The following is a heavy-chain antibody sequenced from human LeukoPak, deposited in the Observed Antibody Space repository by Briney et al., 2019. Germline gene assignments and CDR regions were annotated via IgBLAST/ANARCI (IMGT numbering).Heavy chain of an antibody. CDR3: ARSDSGYRS. Sequence: GGSLKLSCAASGVTFSNYWMHWVRQAPGKGLVWVSYINSDGSNTRYADSVKGRFTISRDNAKNTLYLQMNSLRDADTAVYYCARSDSGYRSWGQGTLVTVSS. V-gene: IGHV3-74*01. CDR2: INSDGSNT. J-gene: IGHJ4*02. D-gene: IGHD3-22*01. CDR1: GVTFSNYW.